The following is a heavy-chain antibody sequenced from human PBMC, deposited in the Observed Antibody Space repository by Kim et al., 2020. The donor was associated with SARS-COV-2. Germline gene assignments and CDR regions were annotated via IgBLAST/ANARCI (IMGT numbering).Heavy chain of an antibody. CDR1: GASISSSGYY. Sequence: SETLSLTCTVSGASISSSGYYWGWIRQPPGKGLEWIGSVYNTGSTYYNSSLKSRVTISVDTSKNQFSLKLSSVTAADTAVYYCRRHFRGISIRFLGLFQFDYWGQGTLVTVSS. J-gene: IGHJ4*02. D-gene: IGHD3-10*01. CDR3: RRHFRGISIRFLGLFQFDY. V-gene: IGHV4-39*01. CDR2: VYNTGST.